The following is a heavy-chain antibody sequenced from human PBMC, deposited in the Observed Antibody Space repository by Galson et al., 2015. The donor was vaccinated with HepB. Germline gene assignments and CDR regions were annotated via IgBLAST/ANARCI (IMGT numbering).Heavy chain of an antibody. CDR2: IDSSSRYI. J-gene: IGHJ4*02. D-gene: IGHD6-13*01. V-gene: IGHV3-21*01. CDR3: ARYYRAHSSSWLDY. Sequence: SLRLSCAASGFTFSSYSMNWVRQAPGKGLEWVSSIDSSSRYIYYADSMKGRFTISRDNAKNSLYLQMDSLRAEDTAVYYCARYYRAHSSSWLDYWGQGTLVTASS. CDR1: GFTFSSYS.